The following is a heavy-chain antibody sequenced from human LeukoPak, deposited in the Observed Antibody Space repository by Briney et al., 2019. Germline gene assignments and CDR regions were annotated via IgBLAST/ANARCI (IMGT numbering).Heavy chain of an antibody. D-gene: IGHD6-19*01. Sequence: PGGSLRLSCAASGFTFDDYAMHWVRQAPGKGLEWVSSISSSSSYIYYADSVKGRFTISRDNAKNSLYLQMNSLRAEDTAIYYCARSSGWYHRGPDYYYYYMDVWGKGTTVTVS. CDR3: ARSSGWYHRGPDYYYYYMDV. CDR1: GFTFDDYA. V-gene: IGHV3-21*01. CDR2: ISSSSSYI. J-gene: IGHJ6*03.